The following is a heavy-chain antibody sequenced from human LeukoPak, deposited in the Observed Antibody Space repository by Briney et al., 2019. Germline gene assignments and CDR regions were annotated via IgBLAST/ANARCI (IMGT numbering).Heavy chain of an antibody. D-gene: IGHD1-14*01. J-gene: IGHJ4*02. V-gene: IGHV3-30*18. CDR1: GFIFSNYG. Sequence: GGPPRLSCAASGFIFSNYGMHWVRQAPGKGLEWVAVISSYGSKKYYADSVKGRFTSSRDNSKNTLYLQMNSLRAEDTAVYYCAKEGYNMGFDYWGQGTLVTDSP. CDR3: AKEGYNMGFDY. CDR2: ISSYGSKK.